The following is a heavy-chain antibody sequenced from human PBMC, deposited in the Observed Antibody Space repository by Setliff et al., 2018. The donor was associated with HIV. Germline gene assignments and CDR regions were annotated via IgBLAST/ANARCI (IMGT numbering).Heavy chain of an antibody. CDR1: GYTFTSYA. CDR3: ARGYGAFDI. J-gene: IGHJ3*02. Sequence: ASVKVSCKASGYTFTSYAMHWVRQAPGQRLEWMGWISAYNGNTNYAQKLQGRVTMTTDTSTNTAYMELRSLRSDDTAVYYCARGYGAFDIWGQGTMVNVSS. CDR2: ISAYNGNT. V-gene: IGHV1-18*01. D-gene: IGHD4-17*01.